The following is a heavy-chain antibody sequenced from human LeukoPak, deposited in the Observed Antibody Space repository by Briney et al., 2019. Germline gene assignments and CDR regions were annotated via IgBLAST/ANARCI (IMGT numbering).Heavy chain of an antibody. J-gene: IGHJ6*03. CDR3: ACGEYSRSNYHSYFNDF. CDR1: SGSISSYY. CDR2: IYYSGCT. V-gene: IGHV4-59*12. D-gene: IGHD6-6*01. Sequence: WETLSLTCPVSSGSISSYYWSWIRQPPGKGLEWVGYIYYSGCTHYNPSLESRVTISLATSRNTSSLRLTFETAADTAVDYCACGEYSRSNYHSYFNDFWGKGTTVTVSS.